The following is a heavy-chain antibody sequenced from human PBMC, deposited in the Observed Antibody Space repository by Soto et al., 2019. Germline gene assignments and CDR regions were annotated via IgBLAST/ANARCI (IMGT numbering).Heavy chain of an antibody. V-gene: IGHV5-51*01. CDR3: ARQVVRGVTTFYGDYGMDV. Sequence: PGESLKISCKGSGYSFTSYWIGWVRQMPGKGLEWMGIIYPGDSDTRYSPSFQGQVTISADKSISTAYLQWSSLKASDTAMYYCARQVVRGVTTFYGDYGMDVWGQGTTVTVSS. CDR2: IYPGDSDT. D-gene: IGHD3-10*01. CDR1: GYSFTSYW. J-gene: IGHJ6*02.